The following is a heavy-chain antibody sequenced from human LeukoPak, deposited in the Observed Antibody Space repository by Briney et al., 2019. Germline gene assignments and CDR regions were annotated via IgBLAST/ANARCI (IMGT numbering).Heavy chain of an antibody. Sequence: GGSLRLSCAASGFTFSSYAMHWVRQALGKGLEWVAAIWYDGSNKYYPDSVKGRFTISRDNSKNTLYLQMNSLRADDTAVYYCAREGYCGGGSCYRGNFDIWGQGTMVTVSS. CDR3: AREGYCGGGSCYRGNFDI. J-gene: IGHJ3*02. V-gene: IGHV3-33*01. D-gene: IGHD2-15*01. CDR2: IWYDGSNK. CDR1: GFTFSSYA.